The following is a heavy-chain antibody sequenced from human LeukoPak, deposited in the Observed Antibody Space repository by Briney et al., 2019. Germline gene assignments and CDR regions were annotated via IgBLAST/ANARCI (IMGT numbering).Heavy chain of an antibody. CDR1: GYTFTSYD. V-gene: IGHV1-8*03. Sequence: ASVKVSCKASGYTFTSYDINWVRQATGQGLEWMGWMNPNSGNTGYAQKFQGRVTITRNTSISTAYMELSSLRSEDTAVYYCARGLTYYDFWSGYYFGNWFDPWGQGTLVTVSS. CDR2: MNPNSGNT. J-gene: IGHJ5*02. CDR3: ARGLTYYDFWSGYYFGNWFDP. D-gene: IGHD3-3*01.